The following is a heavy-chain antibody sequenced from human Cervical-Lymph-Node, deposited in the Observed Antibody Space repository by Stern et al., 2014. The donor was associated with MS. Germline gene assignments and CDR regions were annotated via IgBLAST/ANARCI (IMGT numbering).Heavy chain of an antibody. CDR2: ISSSNSYI. CDR1: GFTFSIYT. J-gene: IGHJ4*02. CDR3: ARVDRGTMVRGVLMD. V-gene: IGHV3-21*01. D-gene: IGHD3-10*01. Sequence: EVQLEESGGGLVKPGGSLRLSCAASGFTFSIYTMSWVRQAPGKGLEWVSSISSSNSYIYYADSLQGRITVSRDNAKNSLYLHMNSLRAEDTAVYYCARVDRGTMVRGVLMDWGQGTLVTVSS.